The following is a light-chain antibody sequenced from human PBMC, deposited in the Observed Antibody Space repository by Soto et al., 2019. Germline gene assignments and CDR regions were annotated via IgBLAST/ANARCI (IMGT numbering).Light chain of an antibody. J-gene: IGKJ4*01. CDR2: GAS. CDR3: QQYDKWPLT. V-gene: IGKV3D-15*01. Sequence: EIVMTQSPATLSVSPGGGATLSCRTSPSVDSNLAWYQQKPGQAPRLLIFGASTRATGIPARFSGSGSGTDFTLTISSLQSEDFAVYICQQYDKWPLTFGGGTKVDIK. CDR1: PSVDSN.